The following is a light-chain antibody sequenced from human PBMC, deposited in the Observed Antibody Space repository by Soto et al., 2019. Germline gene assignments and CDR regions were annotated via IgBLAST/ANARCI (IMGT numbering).Light chain of an antibody. J-gene: IGLJ1*01. CDR3: SSYSSTSTRI. Sequence: QSVLTQPASVSGSPGQAITISCTGTSSDVGGYNYVSWYQQHPGKAPKLMIYEVSYRPSGVSNRFSGSKSGNTASLTISGLQAEDGADYYCSSYSSTSTRIFGIGTKVTVL. CDR1: SSDVGGYNY. V-gene: IGLV2-14*01. CDR2: EVS.